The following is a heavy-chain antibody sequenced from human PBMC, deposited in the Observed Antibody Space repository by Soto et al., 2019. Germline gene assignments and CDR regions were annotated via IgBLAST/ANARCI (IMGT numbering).Heavy chain of an antibody. CDR2: IRSKANSYAT. D-gene: IGHD3-3*01. Sequence: GGSLRLSCAASGFTFSDSAMHWVRQASGKGLEWVVRIRSKANSYATAYVASVKGRFTISRDDSKNTAYLQMNSLITEDTAVYYCTRRPHDFYGMDVWGQGTTVTVSS. CDR3: TRRPHDFYGMDV. CDR1: GFTFSDSA. V-gene: IGHV3-73*01. J-gene: IGHJ6*02.